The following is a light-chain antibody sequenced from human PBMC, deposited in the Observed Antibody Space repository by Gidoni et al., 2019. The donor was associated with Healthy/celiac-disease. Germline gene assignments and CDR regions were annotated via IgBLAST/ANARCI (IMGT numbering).Light chain of an antibody. Sequence: EIVLTQSPGTLSLSPGERATLSCRASQSVSSSYLAWYQQKPGQAPRLLIYGASSRATGTPDRFSGNGSGTDFTLTISRLEPEDFAVYYCQQYGSSPPYTFGQGSKLEIK. J-gene: IGKJ2*01. V-gene: IGKV3-20*01. CDR3: QQYGSSPPYT. CDR1: QSVSSSY. CDR2: GAS.